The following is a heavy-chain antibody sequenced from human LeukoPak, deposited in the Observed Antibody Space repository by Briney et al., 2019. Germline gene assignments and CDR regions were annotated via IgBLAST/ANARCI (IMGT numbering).Heavy chain of an antibody. CDR2: ISWNSGSI. Sequence: GGSLRLSCAASGFTFDDYAMHWVRQAPGKGLEWVSGISWNSGSIGYADSVKGRFTISRDNAKNSLYLQMNSLRAEDTALCYCAKPLSMVRGVIIPEYYFDYWGQGTLVTVSS. V-gene: IGHV3-9*01. CDR3: AKPLSMVRGVIIPEYYFDY. J-gene: IGHJ4*02. CDR1: GFTFDDYA. D-gene: IGHD3-10*01.